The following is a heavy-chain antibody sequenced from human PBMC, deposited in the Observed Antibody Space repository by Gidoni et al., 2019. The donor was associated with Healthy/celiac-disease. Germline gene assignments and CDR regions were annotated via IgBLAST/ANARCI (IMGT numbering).Heavy chain of an antibody. Sequence: EVQLVESGGGLVQPGGSLRLSCAASGCTVSSNYMSWVRQAPGKGLEWVSVISSGGSTYYADSVKGRFTISRDNSKNTLYLQMNSLRAEDTAVYYCARAPYCGGDCRRSAFDIWGQGTMVTVSS. V-gene: IGHV3-66*01. J-gene: IGHJ3*02. CDR3: ARAPYCGGDCRRSAFDI. CDR1: GCTVSSNY. D-gene: IGHD2-21*02. CDR2: ISSGGST.